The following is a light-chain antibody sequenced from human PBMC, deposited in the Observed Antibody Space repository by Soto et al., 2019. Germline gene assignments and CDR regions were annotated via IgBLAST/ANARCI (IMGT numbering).Light chain of an antibody. CDR2: GAS. CDR3: QQYNTRPPPSES. V-gene: IGKV3D-15*01. Sequence: EIVMTQSPAILSVSPGERATLSCRASQTVAKNLAWYQQKPGQPPRLLIYGASTRATGVPARFSGSGSGTEFPLTISSLQSEDVAIYYCQQYNTRPPPSESVGPGTKVDIK. CDR1: QTVAKN. J-gene: IGKJ3*01.